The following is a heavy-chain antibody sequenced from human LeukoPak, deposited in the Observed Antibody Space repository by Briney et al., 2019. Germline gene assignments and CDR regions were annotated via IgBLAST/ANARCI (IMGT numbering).Heavy chain of an antibody. Sequence: SETLSLTCTVSGGSISSYYWSWIRQPPGKGLQWIGYIYSSGSTNYNPSLKSRVTMSVDTSKNQFSLKVSSVTAADTAVYYCARVFDSGSQAYFYYMDVWGKGTTVTISS. CDR3: ARVFDSGSQAYFYYMDV. J-gene: IGHJ6*03. CDR1: GGSISSYY. CDR2: IYSSGST. V-gene: IGHV4-59*01. D-gene: IGHD3-10*01.